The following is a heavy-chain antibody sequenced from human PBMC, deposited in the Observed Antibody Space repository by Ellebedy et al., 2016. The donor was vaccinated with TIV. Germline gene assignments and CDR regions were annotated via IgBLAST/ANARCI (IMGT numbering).Heavy chain of an antibody. CDR1: GFTFSSYA. CDR3: AKDLRVVTPHESAFDI. Sequence: GGSLRLXXAASGFTFSSYAMSWVRQAPGKGLEWVSAISGSGGSTYYADSVKGRFTISRDNSKNTLYLQMNSLRAEDTAVYYCAKDLRVVTPHESAFDIWGQGTMVTVSS. V-gene: IGHV3-23*01. D-gene: IGHD4-23*01. CDR2: ISGSGGST. J-gene: IGHJ3*02.